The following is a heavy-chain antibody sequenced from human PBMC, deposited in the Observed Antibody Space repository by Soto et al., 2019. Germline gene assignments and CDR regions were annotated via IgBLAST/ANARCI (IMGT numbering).Heavy chain of an antibody. CDR2: IYYSGST. D-gene: IGHD5-12*01. J-gene: IGHJ4*02. CDR1: GGSISSSSYY. CDR3: ARAYGGYADY. V-gene: IGHV4-61*05. Sequence: PSETLSLTCTVSGGSISSSSYYWGWIRQPPGKGLEWIGYIYYSGSTNYNPSLKSRVTISVDTSKNQFSLKLSSVTAADTAVYYCARAYGGYADYWGQGALVTSPQ.